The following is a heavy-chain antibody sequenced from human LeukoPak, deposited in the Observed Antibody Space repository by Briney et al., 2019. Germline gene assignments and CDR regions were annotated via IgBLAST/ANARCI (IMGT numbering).Heavy chain of an antibody. CDR1: GYTFTSYA. CDR3: ARYRGSSWPKVDY. D-gene: IGHD6-13*01. Sequence: ASVKVPCKASGYTFTSYAMHWVRQAPGQRLEWMGWINAGNGNTKYSQKFQGRVTITRDTSASTAYMELSSLRSEDTAVYYCARYRGSSWPKVDYWGQGTLVTVSS. J-gene: IGHJ4*02. V-gene: IGHV1-3*01. CDR2: INAGNGNT.